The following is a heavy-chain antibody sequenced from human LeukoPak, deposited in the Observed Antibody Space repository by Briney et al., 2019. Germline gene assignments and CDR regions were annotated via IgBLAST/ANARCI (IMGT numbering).Heavy chain of an antibody. V-gene: IGHV3-11*04. CDR1: GFTFSDYY. D-gene: IGHD4-23*01. J-gene: IGHJ4*02. CDR3: ARGRPHGNDY. Sequence: GGSLRLSCAVSGFTFSDYYMSWIRQAPGKGLEWVSYITTTDRTIYYATSVKGRFTISRDNAQNSLYLQMNSLRAEDTAVYYCARGRPHGNDYWGQGTLVTVSS. CDR2: ITTTDRTI.